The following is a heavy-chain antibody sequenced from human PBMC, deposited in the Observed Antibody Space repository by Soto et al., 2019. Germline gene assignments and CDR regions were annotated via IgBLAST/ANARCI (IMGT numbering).Heavy chain of an antibody. CDR3: ARSLYDYDWGSVPPLNY. CDR1: GYSIRSGYY. Sequence: PSETLSLTCAVSGYSIRSGYYWGWIRQPPGKGLEWIGSIYHSGRTYYNPSLKSRVTISVDTSKNQFSLKLSSVTAADTAVYYCARSLYDYDWGSVPPLNYWGQGTLVTVSS. J-gene: IGHJ4*02. CDR2: IYHSGRT. V-gene: IGHV4-38-2*01. D-gene: IGHD3-16*01.